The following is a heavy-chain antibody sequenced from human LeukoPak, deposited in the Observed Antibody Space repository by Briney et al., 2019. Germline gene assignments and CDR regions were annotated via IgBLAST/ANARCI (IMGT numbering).Heavy chain of an antibody. CDR2: IKSDGST. J-gene: IGHJ1*01. Sequence: GESLKISCAASGFTFSSYWMHWVRQIPGKGLVWVSRIKSDGSTNYADSVKGRFTISRDNAKNTLSLQMNSLRAEDTGVYYCARAPSEIGGYYPEYFRHWGQGTLVTVSS. CDR1: GFTFSSYW. V-gene: IGHV3-74*01. D-gene: IGHD3-22*01. CDR3: ARAPSEIGGYYPEYFRH.